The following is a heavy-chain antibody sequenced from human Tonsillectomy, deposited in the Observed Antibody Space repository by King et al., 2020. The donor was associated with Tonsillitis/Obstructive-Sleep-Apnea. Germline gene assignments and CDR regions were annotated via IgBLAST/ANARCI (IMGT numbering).Heavy chain of an antibody. CDR1: GFTFSIYW. Sequence: VQLVESGGGLVQPGGSLRLSCAASGFTFSIYWMSWVPQAPGKGLEWVANIKQDGSETFYRDSGKGRLTISRDNAKNSLYLQMNTLRAEDTAVDYCARDRCTSTSCLFDFWGQGALVTVSS. CDR2: IKQDGSET. J-gene: IGHJ4*02. D-gene: IGHD2-2*01. V-gene: IGHV3-7*04. CDR3: ARDRCTSTSCLFDF.